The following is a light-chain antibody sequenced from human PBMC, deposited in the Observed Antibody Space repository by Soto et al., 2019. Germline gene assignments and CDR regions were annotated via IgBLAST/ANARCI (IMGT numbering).Light chain of an antibody. Sequence: QAVVTQSSSASASLGSSVKLTCTLSSGHSSYIIAWHQQQPGKAPRYLMKLEGSGSYNKGSRVPDRFSGSSSGADRYLTISNLQFEDEAYYYCESCDFHIRVFGAGTKLTVL. J-gene: IGLJ3*02. CDR2: LEGSGSY. V-gene: IGLV4-60*02. CDR1: SGHSSYI. CDR3: ESCDFHIRV.